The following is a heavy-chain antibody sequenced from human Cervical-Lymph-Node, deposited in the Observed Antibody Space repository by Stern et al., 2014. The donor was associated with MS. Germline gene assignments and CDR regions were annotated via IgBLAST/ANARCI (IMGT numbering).Heavy chain of an antibody. D-gene: IGHD2-21*02. V-gene: IGHV4-30-4*01. J-gene: IGHJ4*02. Sequence: VQLVESGPGLVKPSQTLSLACTVSGGSINSGDNYWSWIRQPPGKGLEWIGYIDSSGYTSYNPSLESRVRISIDPSKNQFSLELNSVTAADTAIYYCAREFGDYYLDYWGQGTLVTVSS. CDR2: IDSSGYT. CDR3: AREFGDYYLDY. CDR1: GGSINSGDNY.